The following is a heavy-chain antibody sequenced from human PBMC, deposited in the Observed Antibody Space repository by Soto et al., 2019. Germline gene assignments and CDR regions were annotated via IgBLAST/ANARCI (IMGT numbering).Heavy chain of an antibody. V-gene: IGHV4-4*02. CDR1: GGSISSNNW. D-gene: IGHD3-22*01. CDR3: ARSSRYYYESGEGDFEY. Sequence: QVQLQESGPGLVKPSGTLSLTCAVSGGSISSNNWWRWVSQPPGKGLEWIGEIYHSGSTNYNPSLKSRVTISVDTSKNQFALKLSSVTAADTAVYYWARSSRYYYESGEGDFEYWGQGTLVTVSS. J-gene: IGHJ4*02. CDR2: IYHSGST.